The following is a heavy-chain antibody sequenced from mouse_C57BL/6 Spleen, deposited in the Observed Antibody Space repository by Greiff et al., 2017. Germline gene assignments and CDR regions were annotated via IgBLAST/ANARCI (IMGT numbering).Heavy chain of an antibody. CDR1: GFTFSDYG. Sequence: DVMLVESGGGLVKPGGSLTLSCAASGFTFSDYGMHWVRQAPEKGLEWVAYISSGSSTIYYADTVKGRFTISRDNAKNTLFLQMTSLRSEDTAMYYCAKPTGPYYAMDYWGQGTSVTVSS. V-gene: IGHV5-17*01. CDR3: AKPTGPYYAMDY. J-gene: IGHJ4*01. CDR2: ISSGSSTI.